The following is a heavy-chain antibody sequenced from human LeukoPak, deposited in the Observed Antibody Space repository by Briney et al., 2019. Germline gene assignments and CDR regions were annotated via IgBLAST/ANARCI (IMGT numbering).Heavy chain of an antibody. CDR2: ITESGHST. Sequence: GGSLRLSCAASGFTFSSYAMTWVRQAPGKGLEWVSLITESGHSTYYTKSVKGRFTISRDNSKNTLYLQMNSLGVEDTALYFCAKGFACAENRCYGLDSWAQGILVIVSS. V-gene: IGHV3-23*01. CDR1: GFTFSSYA. D-gene: IGHD4/OR15-4a*01. CDR3: AKGFACAENRCYGLDS. J-gene: IGHJ4*02.